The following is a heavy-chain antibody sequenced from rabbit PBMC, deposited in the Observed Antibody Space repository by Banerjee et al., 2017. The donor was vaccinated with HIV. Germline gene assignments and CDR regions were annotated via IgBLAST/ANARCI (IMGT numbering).Heavy chain of an antibody. CDR2: IYAGSSGST. Sequence: QSLEESGGDLVKPGASLTLTCTASGFSFSSSYYMCWVRQAPGKGLEWIACIYAGSSGSTYYASWAKGRFTISKTSSTTVTLQMTSLTAADTATYFCARGIYVGAAADGYGPYFVLWGPGTLVTVS. V-gene: IGHV1S40*01. CDR1: GFSFSSSYY. D-gene: IGHD6-1*01. J-gene: IGHJ4*01. CDR3: ARGIYVGAAADGYGPYFVL.